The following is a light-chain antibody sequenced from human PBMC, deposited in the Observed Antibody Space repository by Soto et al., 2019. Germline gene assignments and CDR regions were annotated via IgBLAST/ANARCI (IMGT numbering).Light chain of an antibody. CDR2: EVS. Sequence: QSALTQPASVSGSLGQSITISCTGSNRDIGAYNLVSWYQQYPDTAPKLMIYEVSNRPSGVSNRFSGSKSGNTASLTISGLQAEDEADYYCSSYTSSSTWVFGGGTKLTVL. V-gene: IGLV2-14*01. CDR3: SSYTSSSTWV. CDR1: NRDIGAYNL. J-gene: IGLJ3*02.